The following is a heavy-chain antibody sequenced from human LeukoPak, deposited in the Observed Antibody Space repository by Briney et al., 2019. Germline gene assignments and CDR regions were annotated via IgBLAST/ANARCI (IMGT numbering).Heavy chain of an antibody. CDR2: INPNSGGT. D-gene: IGHD3-9*01. CDR1: GYTFTGYY. Sequence: ASEKVSCKASGYTFTGYYMHWVRQAPGQGLEWMGWINPNSGGTNYAQKSQGRVTMTRGTSISTAYMELSRLRSDDTAVYYCAATFDYDILTGYYRRVGLDFDYWGQGTLVTVSS. V-gene: IGHV1-2*02. J-gene: IGHJ4*02. CDR3: AATFDYDILTGYYRRVGLDFDY.